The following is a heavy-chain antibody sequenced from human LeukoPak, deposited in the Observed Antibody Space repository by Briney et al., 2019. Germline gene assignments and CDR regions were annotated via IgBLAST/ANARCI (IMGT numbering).Heavy chain of an antibody. J-gene: IGHJ4*02. CDR2: ISGDTYGT. V-gene: IGHV3-43*02. Sequence: RGSLRLSCAASGFIFDDYAMHWVRQAPGKGLEWVSLISGDTYGTYYADSVKGRFTISRDNSRNSLYLQMNSLRTEDTALYYCVKGGAYPFYWGQGTLVTVSS. D-gene: IGHD3-16*01. CDR1: GFIFDDYA. CDR3: VKGGAYPFY.